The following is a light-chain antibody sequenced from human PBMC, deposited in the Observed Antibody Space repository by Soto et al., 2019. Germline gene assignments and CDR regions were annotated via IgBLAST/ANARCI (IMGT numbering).Light chain of an antibody. J-gene: IGKJ2*01. CDR1: QSVSRY. V-gene: IGKV3-11*01. Sequence: EIVLTQSPATLSLSPGERATLSCRASQSVSRYLAWYQQKPGQAPRLLIYDASNRATGIPARFSGSGSGTDFTLTISSLEPEDFAVCYCQQRNNWPPTFGQGTKLEIK. CDR2: DAS. CDR3: QQRNNWPPT.